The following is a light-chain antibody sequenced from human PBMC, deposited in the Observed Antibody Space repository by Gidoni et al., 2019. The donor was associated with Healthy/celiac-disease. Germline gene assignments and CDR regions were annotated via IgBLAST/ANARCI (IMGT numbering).Light chain of an antibody. J-gene: IGKJ2*01. CDR1: QSVLYSSNHKNY. Sequence: DIVMTHSPDSLAVSLGERATINCKSSQSVLYSSNHKNYLAWYQQKPGQPPKLLIYWASTRESGVPDRFSGSGSGTDFTLTISSLQAEDVAVYYCQQYYSTPPYTFGQGTKLEIK. CDR3: QQYYSTPPYT. CDR2: WAS. V-gene: IGKV4-1*01.